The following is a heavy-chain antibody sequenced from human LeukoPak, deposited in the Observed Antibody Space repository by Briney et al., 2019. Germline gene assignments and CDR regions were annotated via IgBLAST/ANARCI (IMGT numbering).Heavy chain of an antibody. CDR2: INHSGST. Sequence: SETLSLTCAVYGGSFSGYYWSWIRQPPGKGLEWIGEINHSGSTNYNPSLESRVTISVDTSKNQFSLKLSSVTAADTAVYYCARGQEDVVVVVAATLSPFDYWGQGTLVTVSS. J-gene: IGHJ4*02. V-gene: IGHV4-34*01. D-gene: IGHD2-15*01. CDR1: GGSFSGYY. CDR3: ARGQEDVVVVVAATLSPFDY.